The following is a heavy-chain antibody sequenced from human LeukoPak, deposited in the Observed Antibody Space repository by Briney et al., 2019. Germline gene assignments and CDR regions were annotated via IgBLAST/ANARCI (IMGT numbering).Heavy chain of an antibody. CDR3: TRRSTI. J-gene: IGHJ4*02. CDR2: IKAKIHGETI. CDR1: GITLSDFW. Sequence: PGGSLRLSCAASGITLSDFWFSWVRQAPGKGLGWVARIKAKIHGETIDYAAPVRGRFIISRDDSRNTVYLQMNSLKFEDTAMYYCTRRSTIWGRGTRATVSS. V-gene: IGHV3-15*01. D-gene: IGHD5-24*01.